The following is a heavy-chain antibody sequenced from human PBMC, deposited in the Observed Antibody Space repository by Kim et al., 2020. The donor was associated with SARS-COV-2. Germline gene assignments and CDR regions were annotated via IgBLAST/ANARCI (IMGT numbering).Heavy chain of an antibody. CDR2: ISWDGGST. J-gene: IGHJ6*02. CDR1: GFTFDDYT. CDR3: AKDPNVYYYDNFDLGMDV. Sequence: GGSLRLSCAASGFTFDDYTMHWVRQAPGKGLEWVSLISWDGGSTYYADSVKGRFTISRDNSKNSLYLQMNSLRTEDTALYYCAKDPNVYYYDNFDLGMDVWGQGTTVTVSS. V-gene: IGHV3-43*01. D-gene: IGHD3-22*01.